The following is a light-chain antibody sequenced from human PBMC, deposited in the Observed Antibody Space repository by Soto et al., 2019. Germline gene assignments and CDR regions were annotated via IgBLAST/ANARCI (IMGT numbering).Light chain of an antibody. V-gene: IGKV1-5*03. J-gene: IGKJ1*01. CDR3: QHYNSYSEA. CDR2: KAS. Sequence: DIHMTQPPPTLSGSVGERVTITCRASQTISSWLAWYQQKPGKAPKLLIYKASTLKSGVPSRFSGSGSGTEFTLTISSLQPDDFATYYCQHYNSYSEAFGQGTKVDIK. CDR1: QTISSW.